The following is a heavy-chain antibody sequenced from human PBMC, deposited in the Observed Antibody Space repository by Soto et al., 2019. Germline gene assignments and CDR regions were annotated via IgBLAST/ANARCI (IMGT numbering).Heavy chain of an antibody. D-gene: IGHD1-1*01. CDR1: GFTFSTYA. J-gene: IGHJ6*02. CDR2: ISGSGGST. Sequence: GGPLRLSCAASGFTFSTYAMSWVRQAPGKGLEWVSAISGSGGSTYYAYSVKGRFNISRDNSKNTLYLQMNSLRAEDTAVYYCAKGQLEQAGYYGMDVWGQGTTVTVSS. V-gene: IGHV3-23*01. CDR3: AKGQLEQAGYYGMDV.